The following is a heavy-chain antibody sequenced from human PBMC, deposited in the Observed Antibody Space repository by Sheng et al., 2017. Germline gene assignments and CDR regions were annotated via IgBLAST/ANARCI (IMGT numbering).Heavy chain of an antibody. CDR3: ASSHYYDSSGYYYFDY. J-gene: IGHJ4*01. Sequence: QVQLQQWGAGLLKPSETLSLTCAVYGGSFSGYYWSWIRQPPREGAWSGLGKVNHSGSTNYNPSLKSRVTISVDTSKNQFSLKLSSVTAADTAVYYCASSHYYDSSGYYYFDYWGQEPWSPSPQ. CDR1: GGSFSGYY. D-gene: IGHD3-22*01. CDR2: VNHSGST. V-gene: IGHV4-34*01.